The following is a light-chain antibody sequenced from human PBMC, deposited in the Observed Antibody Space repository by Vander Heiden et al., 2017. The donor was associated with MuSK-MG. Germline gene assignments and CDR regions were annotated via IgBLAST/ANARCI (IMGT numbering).Light chain of an antibody. CDR3: QQSDSTPLVT. CDR1: QSISSY. CDR2: AAS. J-gene: IGKJ5*01. V-gene: IGKV1-39*01. Sequence: DIQMTQSPSSLSASVGDRVTITCRASQSISSYLNWYQQKPGKAPKLLIYAASSLQSGVPSRFSGSGYGTDFTLTISSRQPEDFAPYYCQQSDSTPLVTFGQGTPLEIK.